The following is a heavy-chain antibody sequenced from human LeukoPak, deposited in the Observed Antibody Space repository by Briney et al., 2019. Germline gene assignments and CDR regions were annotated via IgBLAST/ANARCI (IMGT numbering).Heavy chain of an antibody. Sequence: ASVKVSCKASGYTFTSYDINWVRQATGQGLEWMGWMNPNSGNTGYAQKFQGRVTMTRNTSISTAYMELSSLRSEDTAVYYCARVAFSRYRSGGSCYSVGWFDPWGQGTLVTVSS. CDR2: MNPNSGNT. CDR3: ARVAFSRYRSGGSCYSVGWFDP. J-gene: IGHJ5*02. CDR1: GYTFTSYD. D-gene: IGHD2-15*01. V-gene: IGHV1-8*01.